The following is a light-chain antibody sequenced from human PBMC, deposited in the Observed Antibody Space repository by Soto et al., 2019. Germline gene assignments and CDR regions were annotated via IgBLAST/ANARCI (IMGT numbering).Light chain of an antibody. Sequence: QSALTQPASVSGSPGQSITISCTGTSSDVGGYNYVSWYQHHPGKAPKLMIYEVSNRPSGVSNRFSGSKSGNTASLTISGLQAEDEADYYCSSYTRSSTRVFGGGTKLTVL. CDR1: SSDVGGYNY. CDR2: EVS. V-gene: IGLV2-14*01. J-gene: IGLJ2*01. CDR3: SSYTRSSTRV.